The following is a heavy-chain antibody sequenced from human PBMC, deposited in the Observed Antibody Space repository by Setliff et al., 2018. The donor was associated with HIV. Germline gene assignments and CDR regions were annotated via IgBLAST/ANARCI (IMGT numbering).Heavy chain of an antibody. D-gene: IGHD5-12*01. CDR3: AGRDGYNRYYFDF. Sequence: PSETLSLTCTVSGGSISSSFHYWGRIRQPPGKGLEWIASLYYSGNTYYNPSLKSRVTILVDTSKNQFSLKVTSVTAADTAVYYCAGRDGYNRYYFDFWGQGTLVTVSS. V-gene: IGHV4-39*07. J-gene: IGHJ4*02. CDR1: GGSISSSFHY. CDR2: LYYSGNT.